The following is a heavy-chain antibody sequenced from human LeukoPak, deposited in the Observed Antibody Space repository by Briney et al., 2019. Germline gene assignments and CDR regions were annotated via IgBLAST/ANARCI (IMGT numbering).Heavy chain of an antibody. J-gene: IGHJ4*02. CDR2: IKTKTDNGTT. CDR1: GFTFRSVW. D-gene: IGHD1-26*01. Sequence: GGSLRLSCAASGFTFRSVWMSWVRQAPGTGLEWVGRIKTKTDNGTTDYAAPVKGRFTISRDDSKNTLYLQMNSLKTEDTAVYYCSTGGGSLESWGQGTLVIVSS. V-gene: IGHV3-15*01. CDR3: STGGGSLES.